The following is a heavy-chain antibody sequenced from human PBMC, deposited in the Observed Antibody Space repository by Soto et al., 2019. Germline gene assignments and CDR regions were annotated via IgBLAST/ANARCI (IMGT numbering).Heavy chain of an antibody. CDR3: ARLEWLSLAAWFDQ. J-gene: IGHJ5*02. CDR2: IYPDDSDT. CDR1: GYSFTNYW. Sequence: GESLKISCKGSGYSFTNYWIGWVRQMPGKGLEWMGMIYPDDSDTKYSPSFQGQVTFSADKSINTAYLQWSSLKASDTAIYYCARLEWLSLAAWFDQWGQGTLVTVSS. D-gene: IGHD3-3*01. V-gene: IGHV5-51*01.